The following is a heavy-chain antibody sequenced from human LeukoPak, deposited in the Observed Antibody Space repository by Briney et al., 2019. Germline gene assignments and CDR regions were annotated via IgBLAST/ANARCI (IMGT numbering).Heavy chain of an antibody. V-gene: IGHV4-59*01. D-gene: IGHD5-12*01. Sequence: SETLSLTCTVSGGSISSYYWSWIRQPPGKGLEWIGYIYYSGSTNYNPSLKSRVTISVDTSKNQFSLKLSSVIAADTAVYYCARVRSDYVLDYWGQGTLVTVSS. CDR3: ARVRSDYVLDY. CDR2: IYYSGST. CDR1: GGSISSYY. J-gene: IGHJ4*02.